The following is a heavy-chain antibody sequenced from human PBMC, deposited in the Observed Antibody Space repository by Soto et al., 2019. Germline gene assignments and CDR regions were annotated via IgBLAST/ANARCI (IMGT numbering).Heavy chain of an antibody. CDR1: GYTFTSYD. V-gene: IGHV1-8*01. CDR3: ARERSSGSYPYPDY. D-gene: IGHD3-10*01. Sequence: QVQLVQSGAEGKKPGASVKVSCKASGYTFTSYDINWVRQATGQGLEWMGWMNHNSGNTGYAQKFQGGVTITRNTSISTAYMELSSLRSEDTAVYYCARERSSGSYPYPDYWGQGTLVTVSS. J-gene: IGHJ4*02. CDR2: MNHNSGNT.